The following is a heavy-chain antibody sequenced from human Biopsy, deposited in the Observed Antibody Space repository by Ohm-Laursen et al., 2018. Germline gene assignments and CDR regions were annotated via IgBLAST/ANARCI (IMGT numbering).Heavy chain of an antibody. CDR1: RYSISNYY. CDR2: IYYIGST. CDR3: ARDSRGGHLNTTLITGKNLDS. D-gene: IGHD3-16*01. V-gene: IGHV4-59*01. J-gene: IGHJ4*02. Sequence: GTLPLTCTVSRYSISNYYWTWIRQSPGKGLEWIGYIYYIGSTNYNPSVKSRVTISVDTSKNQFSLKLNSVTAADTAVYFCARDSRGGHLNTTLITGKNLDSWGQGTLVTVSS.